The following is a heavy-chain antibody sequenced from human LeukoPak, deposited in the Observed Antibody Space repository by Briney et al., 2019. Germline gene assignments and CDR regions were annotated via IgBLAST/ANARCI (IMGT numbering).Heavy chain of an antibody. D-gene: IGHD2-2*01. Sequence: GGSLRLSWAAAGFTFSSNGMSWVRQAAGKGREWDGAISGRGGRTYYANSGKGGLTISRENSKKTLYGKMNSVRAGDRGVYYCAQDLVPAAISSWFDPWGQGTLVTVSS. V-gene: IGHV3-23*01. J-gene: IGHJ5*02. CDR3: AQDLVPAAISSWFDP. CDR1: GFTFSSNG. CDR2: ISGRGGRT.